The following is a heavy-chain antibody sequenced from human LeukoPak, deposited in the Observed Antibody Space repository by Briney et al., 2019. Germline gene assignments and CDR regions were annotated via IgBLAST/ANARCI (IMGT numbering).Heavy chain of an antibody. V-gene: IGHV1-69*05. J-gene: IGHJ6*03. CDR2: IIPIFGTA. D-gene: IGHD3-16*01. Sequence: SVKVSCKASGYTFTGYYMHWVRQAPGQGLEWMGRIIPIFGTANYAQKFQGRVTITTDESTSTAYMELSSLRSEDTAVYYCASGVYYYYYMDVWGKGTTVTVSS. CDR3: ASGVYYYYYMDV. CDR1: GYTFTGYY.